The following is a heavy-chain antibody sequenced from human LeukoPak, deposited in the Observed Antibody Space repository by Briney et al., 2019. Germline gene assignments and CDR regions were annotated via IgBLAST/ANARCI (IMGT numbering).Heavy chain of an antibody. J-gene: IGHJ3*02. CDR2: MSAYNGKT. CDR1: GDSFTSYC. V-gene: IGHV1-18*01. D-gene: IGHD5-18*01. CDR3: VRGMGYSYGHPQGAFDI. Sequence: ASVRVSCKAFGDSFTSYCFNWVRQAPGQGREWMGWMSAYNGKTNYAHSLQGRVTVTADTSTSTAYMELRSLRSEDTAVYYCVRGMGYSYGHPQGAFDIWGQGTMVTVSS.